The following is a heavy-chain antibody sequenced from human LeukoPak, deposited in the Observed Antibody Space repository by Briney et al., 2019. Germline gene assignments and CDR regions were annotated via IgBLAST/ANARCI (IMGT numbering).Heavy chain of an antibody. D-gene: IGHD4-17*01. V-gene: IGHV4-34*01. Sequence: SETLSLTCAVYGGSFSGYYWSWIRQPPGKGLEWIGEINHSGSTNYNPSLKSRVTISVDTSKNQFSLRLSSVTAADTAVYYCARAPNYGPFDPWGQGTLVTVSS. CDR2: INHSGST. CDR3: ARAPNYGPFDP. CDR1: GGSFSGYY. J-gene: IGHJ5*02.